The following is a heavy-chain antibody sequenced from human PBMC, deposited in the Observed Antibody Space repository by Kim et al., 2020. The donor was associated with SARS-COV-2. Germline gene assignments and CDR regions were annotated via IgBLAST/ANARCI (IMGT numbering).Heavy chain of an antibody. CDR1: GYNFTNYW. D-gene: IGHD2-15*01. CDR2: IDPSDSYT. J-gene: IGHJ4*02. CDR3: ARRDFGVCSGSKCTFDY. V-gene: IGHV5-10-1*01. Sequence: GESLKISCEASGYNFTNYWINWVRQMPGKGLEWMGTIDPSDSYTKYSPSFEGHVTISADKSISTAYLQWSSLKASDTAMYYCARRDFGVCSGSKCTFDYWGQGTLVTVSS.